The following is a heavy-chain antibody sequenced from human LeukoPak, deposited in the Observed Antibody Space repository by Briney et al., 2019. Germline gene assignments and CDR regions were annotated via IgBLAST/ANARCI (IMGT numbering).Heavy chain of an antibody. CDR1: GYIFTPYD. D-gene: IGHD2-15*01. CDR2: ISAYNGNT. J-gene: IGHJ4*02. CDR3: ARSVTAFCSGGNCYSGVFDF. Sequence: ASVKVSCKTSGYIFTPYDINWVRQAPGQGLEWMGWISAYNGNTNYAQKLQGRGTMTTDTSTSTAYMELRSLRSDDTAMYYCARSVTAFCSGGNCYSGVFDFWGQGTLVTVSS. V-gene: IGHV1-18*04.